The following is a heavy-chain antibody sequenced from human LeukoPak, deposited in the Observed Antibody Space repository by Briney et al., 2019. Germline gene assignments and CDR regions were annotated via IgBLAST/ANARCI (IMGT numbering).Heavy chain of an antibody. CDR2: ISSSGSTT. V-gene: IGHV3-48*03. CDR1: GFTFSSYE. Sequence: PGGSLRLSCAASGFTFSSYEMNWVRQAPGKGLEWVSYISSSGSTTYYADSVRGRSTISRDNAKNSLYLQMNSLRAEDTAVYYCARGHVPDYWGQGTLVIVSS. CDR3: ARGHVPDY. J-gene: IGHJ4*02.